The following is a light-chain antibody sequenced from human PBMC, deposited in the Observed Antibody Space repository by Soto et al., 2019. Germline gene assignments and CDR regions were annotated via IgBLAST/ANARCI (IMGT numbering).Light chain of an antibody. J-gene: IGKJ1*01. CDR2: SAS. CDR3: QQANSFPWT. CDR1: QGVGRW. Sequence: DLQMTQSPSSVSASVGDRVTITCRARQGVGRWLAWYQQKPGKATELLIYSASTVQIRVPSRFSGSGSGTDFTLTIRSLQPEDSATYYCQQANSFPWTFGQGTKVEIK. V-gene: IGKV1-12*01.